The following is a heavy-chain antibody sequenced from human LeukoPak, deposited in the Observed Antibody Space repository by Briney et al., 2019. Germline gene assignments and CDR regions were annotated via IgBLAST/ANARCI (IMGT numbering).Heavy chain of an antibody. CDR2: FYNSGST. CDR1: GGSFSGYY. J-gene: IGHJ4*02. D-gene: IGHD5-12*01. Sequence: PSETLSLTCAVYGGSFSGYYWSWIRQPPGKGLEWIGHFYNSGSTNYNPSLKSRVAISVDTSKNQFSLKLSSVTAADTAVYFCARANSGYDPFDYWGQGTLVTVSS. V-gene: IGHV4-34*11. CDR3: ARANSGYDPFDY.